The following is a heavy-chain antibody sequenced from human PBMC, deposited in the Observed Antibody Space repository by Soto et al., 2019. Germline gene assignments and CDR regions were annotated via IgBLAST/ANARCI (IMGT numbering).Heavy chain of an antibody. V-gene: IGHV3-33*01. D-gene: IGHD4-17*01. CDR1: GFSFSNYG. Sequence: QAQLVESGGGVVQPGRSLRLSCAASGFSFSNYGMHWVRQAPGKGLEGVALIWLDGSNENYADFVKGRVTISRDNFKNTLYLQMNSLRAEDTAVYYCASPRTTVVTPLYAFDIWGQGTMVTVS. CDR3: ASPRTTVVTPLYAFDI. J-gene: IGHJ3*02. CDR2: IWLDGSNE.